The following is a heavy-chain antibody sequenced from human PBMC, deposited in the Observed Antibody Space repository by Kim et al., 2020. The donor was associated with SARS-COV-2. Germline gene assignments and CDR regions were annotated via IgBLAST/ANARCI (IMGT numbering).Heavy chain of an antibody. CDR3: PRDLIMGHTRGIFDV. Sequence: GGSLRLSCAASEFSFSSYSMNWVRQAPGKGLEWVSAISSASDSIYYADSVKGRVTISRDNAKNSLFLQRNSLTVEDTSIYYCPRDLIMGHTRGIFDVWGPGTVDTVST. D-gene: IGHD2-8*01. CDR2: ISSASDSI. CDR1: EFSFSSYS. V-gene: IGHV3-21*01. J-gene: IGHJ3*01.